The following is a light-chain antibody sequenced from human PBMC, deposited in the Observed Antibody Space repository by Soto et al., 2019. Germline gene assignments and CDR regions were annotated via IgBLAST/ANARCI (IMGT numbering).Light chain of an antibody. CDR3: QQCNSYSRT. CDR2: TAS. Sequence: DIQMTQSPSTLSASVGDRVTITCRASQSISSWLAWYQQKPGKAPKLLIYTASSLGSGVPSSFSGSGSGTEFTLTISSLQPDDFATYYCQQCNSYSRTFGQGTKVEIE. V-gene: IGKV1-5*03. CDR1: QSISSW. J-gene: IGKJ1*01.